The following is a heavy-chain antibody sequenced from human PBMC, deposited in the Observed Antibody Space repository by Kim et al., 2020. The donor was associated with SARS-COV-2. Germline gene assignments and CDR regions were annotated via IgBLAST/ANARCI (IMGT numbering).Heavy chain of an antibody. V-gene: IGHV3-48*02. D-gene: IGHD5-12*01. Sequence: LYAGSVGGRCAISRDNAVNSLYLQMDSLRDEDTAVYYCARNVGGYGLFDFWGHGTLVAVSS. J-gene: IGHJ4*01. CDR3: ARNVGGYGLFDF.